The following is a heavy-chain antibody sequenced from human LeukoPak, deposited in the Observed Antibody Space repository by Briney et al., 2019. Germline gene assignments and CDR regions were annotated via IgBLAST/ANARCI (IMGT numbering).Heavy chain of an antibody. Sequence: PGGSLRLSCMASGFTFTSYGMNWVRKAPGKGLEWVSSISSSSNHIYYADSVRGRFTISRDNAKNSLYLQMNSLRAEDTAVYYCVRAYCSSTRCDYYFDSWGQGTLVTVSS. D-gene: IGHD2-2*01. V-gene: IGHV3-21*01. CDR2: ISSSSNHI. J-gene: IGHJ4*02. CDR1: GFTFTSYG. CDR3: VRAYCSSTRCDYYFDS.